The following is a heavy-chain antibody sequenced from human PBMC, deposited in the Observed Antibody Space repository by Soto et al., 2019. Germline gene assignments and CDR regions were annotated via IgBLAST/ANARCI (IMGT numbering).Heavy chain of an antibody. V-gene: IGHV3-23*04. D-gene: IGHD2-2*01. J-gene: IGHJ5*02. Sequence: VHLVESGGGVVQPGRSLKLSCAASGFTFTNYGMHWVRQAPGKGLEWVSAISGSGGSTYYADSVKGRFTISRDNSKNTLYLQMNSLRAEDTAVYYCAKVTRRGYCSSTSCPGWFDPWGQGTLVTVSS. CDR3: AKVTRRGYCSSTSCPGWFDP. CDR2: ISGSGGST. CDR1: GFTFTNYG.